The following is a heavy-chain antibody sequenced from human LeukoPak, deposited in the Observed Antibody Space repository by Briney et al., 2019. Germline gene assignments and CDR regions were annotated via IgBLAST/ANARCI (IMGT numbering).Heavy chain of an antibody. CDR3: ARGPRRYYYMDV. CDR1: GGTFSSYA. V-gene: IGHV1-69*06. CDR2: IIPIFGTA. Sequence: ASVKVSCKASGGTFSSYAISWVRQAPGQGLEWMGGIIPIFGTANYAQKFQGRVTITADKSTSTAYMELSSLRSEDTAVYYCARGPRRYYYMDVWGKGTTVTVSS. J-gene: IGHJ6*03.